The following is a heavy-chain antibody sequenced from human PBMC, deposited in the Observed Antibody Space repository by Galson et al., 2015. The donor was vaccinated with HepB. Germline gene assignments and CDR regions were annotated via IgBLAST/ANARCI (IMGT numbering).Heavy chain of an antibody. J-gene: IGHJ4*02. Sequence: SVKVSCKASGGTFSSYTISWVRQAPGQGLEWMGRIITILGIANYAQKFQGRVTITADKSTSTAYMELSSLRSEDTAVYYCARYDFWSGYPFDYWGQGTLVTVSS. D-gene: IGHD3-3*01. CDR3: ARYDFWSGYPFDY. CDR2: IITILGIA. V-gene: IGHV1-69*02. CDR1: GGTFSSYT.